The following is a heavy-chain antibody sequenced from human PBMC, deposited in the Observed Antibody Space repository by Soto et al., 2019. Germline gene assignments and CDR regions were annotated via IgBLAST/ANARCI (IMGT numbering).Heavy chain of an antibody. J-gene: IGHJ5*02. CDR2: INHSGST. CDR1: GGSFSGYY. CDR3: ARGSPLSYYDFWSGYGTANWFDP. V-gene: IGHV4-34*01. Sequence: LSLTCAVYGGSFSGYYWSWIRQPPGKGLEWIGEINHSGSTNYNPSLKSRVTISVDTSKNQFSLKLSSVTAADTAVYYCARGSPLSYYDFWSGYGTANWFDPWGQGTLVTVSS. D-gene: IGHD3-3*01.